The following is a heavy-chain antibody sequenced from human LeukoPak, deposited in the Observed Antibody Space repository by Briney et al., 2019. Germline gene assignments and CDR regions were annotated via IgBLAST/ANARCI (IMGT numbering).Heavy chain of an antibody. Sequence: SETLSLTCTVFGYSISSGYYWGWIRQPPGKGLEWIGSIYHSGSTYYNPSLKSRVTISVDTSKNQFSLKLSSVTAADTAVYYCARAAAKGDRIGYWGQGTLVTVSS. CDR1: GYSISSGYY. CDR2: IYHSGST. CDR3: ARAAAKGDRIGY. V-gene: IGHV4-38-2*02. J-gene: IGHJ4*02. D-gene: IGHD1-26*01.